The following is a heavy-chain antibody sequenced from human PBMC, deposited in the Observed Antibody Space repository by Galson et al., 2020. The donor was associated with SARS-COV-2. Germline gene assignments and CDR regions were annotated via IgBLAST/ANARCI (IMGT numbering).Heavy chain of an antibody. Sequence: GESLKISCAASGFTFGSYGMHWVRQAPGKGLEWVAVIWYDGSNKYYADSVKCRFTISRDNSKNTLYLQMNSLRAEDTAVYYCARGTSGDPDYYMEVWGKGTTVTVSS. J-gene: IGHJ6*03. CDR2: IWYDGSNK. V-gene: IGHV3-33*01. CDR3: ARGTSGDPDYYMEV. D-gene: IGHD1-1*01. CDR1: GFTFGSYG.